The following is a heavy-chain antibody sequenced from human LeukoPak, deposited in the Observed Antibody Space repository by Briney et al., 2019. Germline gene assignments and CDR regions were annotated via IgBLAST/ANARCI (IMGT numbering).Heavy chain of an antibody. V-gene: IGHV3-7*01. D-gene: IGHD3-10*01. J-gene: IGHJ4*02. CDR1: GFTFSSYW. CDR2: IKQDGSEK. Sequence: PGGSLRLSCAASGFTFSSYWMSWVHQAPGKELEWVANIKQDGSEKYYVDSVKGRFTISRDNAKNSLYLQMNSLRAEDTAVYYCARSMVRGEWGDYWGQGTLVTVSS. CDR3: ARSMVRGEWGDY.